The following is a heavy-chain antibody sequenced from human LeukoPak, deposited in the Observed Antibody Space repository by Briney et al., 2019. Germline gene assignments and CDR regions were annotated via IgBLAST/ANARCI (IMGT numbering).Heavy chain of an antibody. J-gene: IGHJ4*02. CDR1: GFTSCLLT. Sequence: GRSLTLSSAAPGFTSCLLTVHSGRQAPGKGLEWVAVIWYDASNKYYADSVKGRFTISRDNSKNTLYLQMNSLRDDDTAVYYCGRRDGMNSGNYFDYWGQGTPVTVSS. D-gene: IGHD5-24*01. CDR2: IWYDASNK. CDR3: GRRDGMNSGNYFDY. V-gene: IGHV3-33*01.